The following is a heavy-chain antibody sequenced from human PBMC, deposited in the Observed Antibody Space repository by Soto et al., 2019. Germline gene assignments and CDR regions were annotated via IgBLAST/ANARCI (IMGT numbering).Heavy chain of an antibody. V-gene: IGHV3-30*18. Sequence: GGSLRLSCAASGFTFSSYGMHWVRQAPSKGLEWVAVISYDGSNKYYADYVKGRFTISRDNSKNTLYLQMNSLRAEDKAVYYCAKSLVYGGKEPLFDYWGQGTLVTVSS. D-gene: IGHD4-17*01. CDR2: ISYDGSNK. J-gene: IGHJ4*02. CDR1: GFTFSSYG. CDR3: AKSLVYGGKEPLFDY.